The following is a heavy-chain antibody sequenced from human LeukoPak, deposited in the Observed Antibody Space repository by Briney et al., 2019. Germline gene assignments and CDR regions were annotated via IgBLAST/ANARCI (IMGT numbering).Heavy chain of an antibody. J-gene: IGHJ4*02. D-gene: IGHD3-10*01. CDR3: ARRGTYGSDDYYILDS. CDR2: IYPGDSDT. CDR1: GYKFTIYW. Sequence: GESLKISCKASGYKFTIYWIAWVRQMPGKGLEWMGIIYPGDSDTKYSPSFQGQVTISADKSTNTAYLQWGSLRASDTALYYCARRGTYGSDDYYILDSWGQGTLVTVSS. V-gene: IGHV5-51*01.